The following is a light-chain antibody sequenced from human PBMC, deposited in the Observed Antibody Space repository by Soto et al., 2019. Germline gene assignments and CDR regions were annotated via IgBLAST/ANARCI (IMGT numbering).Light chain of an antibody. V-gene: IGKV1-5*02. CDR2: DAS. Sequence: IQITHSPSSLSASVLYRVSIICRASQSVSTRLAWYQQKPGKAPKVLIYDASSWAGGVPSRFTGSGSGTEFTLTINSLQPDDFATYYCQQYSVYWTFGQGTKVDIK. J-gene: IGKJ1*01. CDR3: QQYSVYWT. CDR1: QSVSTR.